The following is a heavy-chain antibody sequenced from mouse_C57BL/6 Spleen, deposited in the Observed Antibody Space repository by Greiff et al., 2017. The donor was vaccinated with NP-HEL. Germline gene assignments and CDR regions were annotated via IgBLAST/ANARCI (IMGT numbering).Heavy chain of an antibody. V-gene: IGHV1-15*01. D-gene: IGHD3-2*02. CDR2: IDPETGGT. Sequence: QVQLKQSGAELVRPGASVTLSCKASGYTFTDYEMHWVKQTPVHGLEWIGAIDPETGGTAYNQKFKGKAILTADKSSSTAYMELRSLTSEDSAVYYCTRDSSGPYYYAMDYWGQGTSVTVSS. CDR1: GYTFTDYE. J-gene: IGHJ4*01. CDR3: TRDSSGPYYYAMDY.